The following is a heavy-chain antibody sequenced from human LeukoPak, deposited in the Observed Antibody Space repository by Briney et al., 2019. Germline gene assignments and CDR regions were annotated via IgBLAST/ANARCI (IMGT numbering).Heavy chain of an antibody. J-gene: IGHJ4*02. CDR3: ARKDQLLYYFDY. D-gene: IGHD2-2*01. Sequence: SETLSLTCAVYGGSFSGYYWSWIRQPPGKGLEWIGEINQSGSTNYNPSLKSRVTISVDTSKNQFSLKLSSVTAADTAVYYCARKDQLLYYFDYWGQGTLVTVSS. V-gene: IGHV4-34*01. CDR1: GGSFSGYY. CDR2: INQSGST.